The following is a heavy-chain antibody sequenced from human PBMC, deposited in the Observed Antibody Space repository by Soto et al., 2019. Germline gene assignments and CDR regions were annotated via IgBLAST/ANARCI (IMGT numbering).Heavy chain of an antibody. CDR2: ISRDGGST. D-gene: IGHD1-26*01. V-gene: IGHV3-23*01. Sequence: GGSLRLSCAASGFTFSSYAMSWVRQAPGKGLEWVSTISRDGGSTYYADSVKGRFTISRDNAKNTLYLQMNSLRAEDTAVYYCAKTRIGEDWFDPWGQGTLVTVSS. CDR3: AKTRIGEDWFDP. J-gene: IGHJ5*02. CDR1: GFTFSSYA.